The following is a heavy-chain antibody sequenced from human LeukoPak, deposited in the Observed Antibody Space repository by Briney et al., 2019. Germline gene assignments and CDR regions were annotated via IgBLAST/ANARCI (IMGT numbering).Heavy chain of an antibody. V-gene: IGHV4-34*01. CDR3: AGRGRDGYNYVIDY. D-gene: IGHD5-24*01. CDR1: GGSFSGYY. J-gene: IGHJ4*02. CDR2: INHSGST. Sequence: SETLSLTXAVYGGSFSGYYWSWIRQPPGKGLEWIGEINHSGSTNYNPSLKSRVTISVDTSKNQFSLKLSSVTAADTAVYYCAGRGRDGYNYVIDYWGQGTLVTVSS.